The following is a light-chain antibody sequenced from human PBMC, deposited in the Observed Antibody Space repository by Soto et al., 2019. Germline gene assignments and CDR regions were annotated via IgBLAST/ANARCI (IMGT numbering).Light chain of an antibody. CDR1: QSISSW. Sequence: DIQMTQSPSALSGYGVDLVSIPCRASQSISSWLAWYQQKPGKAPELLIYDAFSLKSGVSSRFSGSRSGTEFALTISRLQRDDCATYYCQQYDCAPSMLGQGTKVDIK. CDR3: QQYDCAPSM. CDR2: DAF. J-gene: IGKJ1*01. V-gene: IGKV1-5*01.